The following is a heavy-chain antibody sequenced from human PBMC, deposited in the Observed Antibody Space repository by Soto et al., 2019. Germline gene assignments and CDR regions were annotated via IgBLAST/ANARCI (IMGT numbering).Heavy chain of an antibody. CDR1: GGSISSYY. Sequence: QVQLQESGPGLVKPSETLSLTCTVSGGSISSYYWSWIRQPPGKGLEWIGYIYYSGSTNYNPSLKSRVTISVDTSKIQFSLKLSSVTAADTAVYYCARGGYCSGGSCYLINFDPWGQGTLVTVSS. CDR2: IYYSGST. CDR3: ARGGYCSGGSCYLINFDP. J-gene: IGHJ5*02. D-gene: IGHD2-15*01. V-gene: IGHV4-59*01.